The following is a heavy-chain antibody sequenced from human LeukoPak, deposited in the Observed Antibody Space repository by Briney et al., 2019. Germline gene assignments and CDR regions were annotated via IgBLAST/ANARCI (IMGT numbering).Heavy chain of an antibody. CDR1: GGSMSSYY. V-gene: IGHV4-59*12. J-gene: IGHJ4*02. CDR2: IFYSGTT. Sequence: SETLSLTCTVSGGSMSSYYWSWIRQPPGKGLEWIGNIFYSGTTNYNPSLKGRVTLSADTSKNQFSLRLSSVTAADTTVYYCARGLRRYSKAFPFDYWGQGTLVTVSS. D-gene: IGHD5-18*01. CDR3: ARGLRRYSKAFPFDY.